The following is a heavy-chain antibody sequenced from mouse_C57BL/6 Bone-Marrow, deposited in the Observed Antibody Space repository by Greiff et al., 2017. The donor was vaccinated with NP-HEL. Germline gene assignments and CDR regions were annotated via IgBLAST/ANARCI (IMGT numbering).Heavy chain of an antibody. D-gene: IGHD4-1*01. CDR2: ISYDGSN. Sequence: DVKLQESGPGLVKPSQSLSLTCSVTGYSITSGYYWNWIRQFPGNKLEWMGYISYDGSNNYNPSLKNRISITRDTSKNQFFLKLNSVTTEDTATYYCARENWVYWYFDVWGTGTTVTVSS. V-gene: IGHV3-6*01. J-gene: IGHJ1*03. CDR3: ARENWVYWYFDV. CDR1: GYSITSGYY.